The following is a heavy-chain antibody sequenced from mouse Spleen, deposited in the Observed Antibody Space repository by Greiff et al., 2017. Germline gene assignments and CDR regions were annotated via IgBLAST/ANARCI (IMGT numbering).Heavy chain of an antibody. J-gene: IGHJ4*01. Sequence: EVQLQESGPGLVKPSQSLSLTCSVTGYSITSGYYWNWIRQFPGNKLEWMGYISYDGSNNYNPSLKNRISITRDTSKNQFFLKLNSVTTEDTATYYCAREKVLYAMDYWGQGTSVTVSS. D-gene: IGHD2-14*01. CDR2: ISYDGSN. V-gene: IGHV3-6*01. CDR3: AREKVLYAMDY. CDR1: GYSITSGYY.